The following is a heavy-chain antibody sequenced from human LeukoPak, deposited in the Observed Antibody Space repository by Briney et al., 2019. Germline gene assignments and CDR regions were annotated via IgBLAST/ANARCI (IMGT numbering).Heavy chain of an antibody. V-gene: IGHV3-72*01. D-gene: IGHD1-26*01. CDR2: TRNKANSYIT. Sequence: GGSLRLSCAVSGFTFSDHFLDWVRQAPGKGLEWVGRTRNKANSYITEYAASVKGRFTISRDDSKNSLYLQMSHLKTDDTAMDYCASIRGTFGYWGQGTLVTVSS. CDR1: GFTFSDHF. J-gene: IGHJ4*02. CDR3: ASIRGTFGY.